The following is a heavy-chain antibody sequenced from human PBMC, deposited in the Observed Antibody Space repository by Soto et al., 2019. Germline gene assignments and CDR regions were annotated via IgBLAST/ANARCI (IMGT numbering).Heavy chain of an antibody. CDR2: INPIFGTA. D-gene: IGHD3-22*01. CDR1: GGTFSSYA. J-gene: IGHJ4*02. CDR3: ASSSGYYDSSGYWVFDY. Sequence: GASVKVSCKASGGTFSSYAISWVRQAPGQGLEWMGGINPIFGTANYAQKFQGRVTITADKSTSTAYMELSSLRSEDTAVYYCASSSGYYDSSGYWVFDYWGQGTLVTVSS. V-gene: IGHV1-69*06.